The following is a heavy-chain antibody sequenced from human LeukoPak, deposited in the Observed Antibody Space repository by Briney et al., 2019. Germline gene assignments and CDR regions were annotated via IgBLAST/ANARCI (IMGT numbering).Heavy chain of an antibody. CDR3: AREAFVYCSSTSCYPYAFDI. J-gene: IGHJ3*02. D-gene: IGHD2-2*01. CDR2: IKQDGTEK. Sequence: PGGSLRLSCAASGFTFSTYWMGWVRQAPGKGLEWVANIKQDGTEKYYVDSVKGRFTISRDNAKNSLYLQMNSLRVEDTAVYYCAREAFVYCSSTSCYPYAFDIWGQGTMVTVSS. CDR1: GFTFSTYW. V-gene: IGHV3-7*01.